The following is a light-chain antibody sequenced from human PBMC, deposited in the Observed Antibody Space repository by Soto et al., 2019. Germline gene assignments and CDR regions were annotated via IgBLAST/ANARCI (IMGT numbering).Light chain of an antibody. V-gene: IGKV3-20*01. J-gene: IGKJ1*01. Sequence: EIVLTQSPDTLSLSPGETATLSCGASQSVSSSHIAWYQQKPGQAPRLLIYGASNRATGIPDRFSGSGSGTDFTLTISRLEPEDFAVYYCQQYGSSGTFGQGTKVDIK. CDR2: GAS. CDR1: QSVSSSH. CDR3: QQYGSSGT.